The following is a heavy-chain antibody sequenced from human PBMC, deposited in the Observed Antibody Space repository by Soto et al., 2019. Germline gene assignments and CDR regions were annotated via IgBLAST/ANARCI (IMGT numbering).Heavy chain of an antibody. CDR2: INPSNDNT. J-gene: IGHJ4*02. Sequence: QVQMVQSGAEVKKPGASVKVSCKASNYSFSSFGISWMRQAPGQGLEWMAWINPSNDNTNYAQSLQGRVTLTTDISTSTAYMELRSLRSDGTAVYFCARDPFYSGSNLQVGYFDSWGQGTLVTVSS. V-gene: IGHV1-18*01. CDR1: NYSFSSFG. CDR3: ARDPFYSGSNLQVGYFDS. D-gene: IGHD1-26*01.